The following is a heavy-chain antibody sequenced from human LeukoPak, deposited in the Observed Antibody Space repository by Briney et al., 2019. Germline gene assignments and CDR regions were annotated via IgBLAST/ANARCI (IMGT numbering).Heavy chain of an antibody. D-gene: IGHD6-19*01. J-gene: IGHJ4*02. CDR1: GGSISSGNYY. V-gene: IGHV4-30-2*01. Sequence: KSSETLSLTCTVSGGSISSGNYYWSWIRQPPGKGLEWIGYIYHSGSTYYNPSLKSRVTISVDRSKNQFSLKLSSVTAADTAVYYCARDPRWGVAGIDYWGQGTLVTVSS. CDR2: IYHSGST. CDR3: ARDPRWGVAGIDY.